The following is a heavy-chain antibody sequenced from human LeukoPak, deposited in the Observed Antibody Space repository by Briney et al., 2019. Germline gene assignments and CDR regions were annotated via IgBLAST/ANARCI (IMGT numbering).Heavy chain of an antibody. CDR1: GFTFSTYC. J-gene: IGHJ4*02. CDR2: ISGSGTTT. V-gene: IGHV3-23*01. CDR3: AKPLSAASGTDFHY. D-gene: IGHD6-13*01. Sequence: GGSLRLSCAASGFTFSTYCMSWVRQAPGKGLDWVSAISGSGTTTYYADSVKGRFTISRDISKNTLYLQMNSLRAEDTAVYYCAKPLSAASGTDFHYWGQGTLVTVSS.